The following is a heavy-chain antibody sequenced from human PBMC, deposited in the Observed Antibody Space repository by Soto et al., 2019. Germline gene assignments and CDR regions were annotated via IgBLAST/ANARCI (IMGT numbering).Heavy chain of an antibody. CDR2: ISGSGGST. D-gene: IGHD3-10*01. V-gene: IGHV3-23*01. CDR1: GFTFSSYA. Sequence: AGGSLRLSCAASGFTFSSYAMSWVRQAPGKGLEWVSAISGSGGSTYYADSVKGRFTISLKLSSVTAADTAVYYCARRYGGNFDYWGQGTPVTVSS. J-gene: IGHJ4*02. CDR3: Y.